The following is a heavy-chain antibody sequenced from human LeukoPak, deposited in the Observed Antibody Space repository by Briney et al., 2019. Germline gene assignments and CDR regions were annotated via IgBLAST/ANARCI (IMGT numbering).Heavy chain of an antibody. CDR1: GGSFSGYY. D-gene: IGHD1-26*01. CDR2: INHGGST. Sequence: PSETLSLTCAVYGGSFSGYYWSWIRQPPGKGLEWIGEINHGGSTNYNPSLKSRVTISVDTSKNQFSLKLSSVTAADTAVYYCARVRDSGAFDIWGQGTMVTVSS. V-gene: IGHV4-34*01. CDR3: ARVRDSGAFDI. J-gene: IGHJ3*02.